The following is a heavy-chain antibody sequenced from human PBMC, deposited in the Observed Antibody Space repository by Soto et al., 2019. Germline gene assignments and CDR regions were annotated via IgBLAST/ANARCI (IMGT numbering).Heavy chain of an antibody. Sequence: SETLSLTCTVSGGSISSSSYYWGWIRQPPGKGLEWIGSIYYSGSTYYNPSLKSRVTISVDTSKNQFSLKLSSVTAADTAVYYCARHIEEGIAANNAFDIWGQGTMVTVSS. V-gene: IGHV4-39*01. CDR1: GGSISSSSYY. CDR2: IYYSGST. D-gene: IGHD6-13*01. J-gene: IGHJ3*02. CDR3: ARHIEEGIAANNAFDI.